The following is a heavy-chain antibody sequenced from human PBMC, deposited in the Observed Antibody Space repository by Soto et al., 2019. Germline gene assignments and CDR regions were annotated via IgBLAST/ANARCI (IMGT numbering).Heavy chain of an antibody. V-gene: IGHV3-73*01. D-gene: IGHD3-22*01. CDR1: GFTFSGSA. Sequence: EVPLVESGGGLVQPGGSLKLSCAASGFTFSGSAMHWVRQASGKGLEWVGRIRSKANSYATAYAASVKGRFTISSGASKKTAYLQISSLKAEGAAVYCCTSYDRSGAYWGQGTLVAVSS. CDR2: IRSKANSYAT. CDR3: TSYDRSGAY. J-gene: IGHJ4*02.